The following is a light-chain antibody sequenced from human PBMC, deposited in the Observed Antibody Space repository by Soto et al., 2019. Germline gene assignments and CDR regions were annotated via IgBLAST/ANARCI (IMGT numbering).Light chain of an antibody. CDR1: QTVAYTS. J-gene: IGKJ1*01. CDR3: QQYVTTPRT. V-gene: IGKV3-20*01. Sequence: EIVLTQSPGILSLSPGARATLSCRASQTVAYTSLAWYQQRPRQAPRLLIYGTSTRATGTPDRFIGSGSGRAFTLTISRLEPEDFAVYYCQQYVTTPRTFGQGTKVE. CDR2: GTS.